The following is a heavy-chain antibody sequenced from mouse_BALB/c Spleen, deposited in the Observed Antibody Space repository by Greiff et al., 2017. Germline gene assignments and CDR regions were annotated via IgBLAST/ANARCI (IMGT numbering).Heavy chain of an antibody. D-gene: IGHD1-1*01. CDR1: GFTFSDYY. Sequence: EVQRVESGGGLVKPGGSLKLSCAASGFTFSDYYMYWVRQTPEKRLEWVATISDGGSYTYYPDSVKGRFTISRDNAKNNLYLQMSSLKSEDTAMYYCARGGGDYYGSSYGLWFAYWGQGTLVTVSA. V-gene: IGHV5-4*02. CDR3: ARGGGDYYGSSYGLWFAY. CDR2: ISDGGSYT. J-gene: IGHJ3*01.